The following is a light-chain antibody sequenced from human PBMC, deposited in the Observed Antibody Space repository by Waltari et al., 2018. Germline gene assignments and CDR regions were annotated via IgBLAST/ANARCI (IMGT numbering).Light chain of an antibody. CDR2: KAS. Sequence: DIQMTQSPSTLSASVGDRVTITSRASQNINTWLAWHQQKPGKAPNLLIYKASSLESGVPSRFSGSGSGTEFTLTISSLQPDDFATYYCLQYNGEPRTFGQGTKVEVK. CDR1: QNINTW. CDR3: LQYNGEPRT. V-gene: IGKV1-5*03. J-gene: IGKJ1*01.